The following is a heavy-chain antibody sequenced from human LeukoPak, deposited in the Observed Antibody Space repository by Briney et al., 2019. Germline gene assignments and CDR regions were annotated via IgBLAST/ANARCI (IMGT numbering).Heavy chain of an antibody. V-gene: IGHV3-48*03. CDR2: ISSSGSTI. Sequence: GSPRLSCAASGFTFSSYEMNWVCQAPGKGLEWVSYISSSGSTIYYADSVKGRFTISRDNAKNSLYLQMNSLRAEDTAVYYCARPHYYDSSGDAFDSWGQGRIVTVSS. J-gene: IGHJ3*02. CDR3: ARPHYYDSSGDAFDS. CDR1: GFTFSSYE. D-gene: IGHD3-22*01.